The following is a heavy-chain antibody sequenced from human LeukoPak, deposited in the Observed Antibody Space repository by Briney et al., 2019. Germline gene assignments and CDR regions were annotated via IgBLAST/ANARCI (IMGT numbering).Heavy chain of an antibody. V-gene: IGHV5-51*01. CDR2: IYPGDSDT. D-gene: IGHD2-2*02. Sequence: GESLKISCKGSGYSFTSYWIGWVRQMPGEGLEWMGIIYPGDSDTRYSPSFQGQVTISADKSISTAYLQWSSLKASDTAMYYCARGYCSSTSCYTLDAFDIWGQGTMVTVSS. CDR3: ARGYCSSTSCYTLDAFDI. J-gene: IGHJ3*02. CDR1: GYSFTSYW.